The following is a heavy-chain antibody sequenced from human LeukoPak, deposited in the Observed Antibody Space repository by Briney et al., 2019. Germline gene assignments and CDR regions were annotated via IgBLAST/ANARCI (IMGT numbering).Heavy chain of an antibody. CDR3: AKDSRYDFWSGYYRY. V-gene: IGHV3-23*01. CDR2: ISGSGGST. CDR1: GFTFSSYA. J-gene: IGHJ4*02. D-gene: IGHD3-3*01. Sequence: GGSLRLSCAASGFTFSSYAMSWVRQAPGKGLEWVSAISGSGGSTYYADSVKGRFTISRDNSKNTLYLQMNSLRAEDTAVYYCAKDSRYDFWSGYYRYRGQGTLVTVSS.